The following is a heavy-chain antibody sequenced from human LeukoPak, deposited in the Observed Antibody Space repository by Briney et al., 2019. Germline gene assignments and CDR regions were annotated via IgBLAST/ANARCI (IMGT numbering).Heavy chain of an antibody. D-gene: IGHD5-18*01. CDR1: GYTFTSYG. J-gene: IGHJ5*02. V-gene: IGHV1-18*01. Sequence: ASVKVSCKASGYTFTSYGINWVRQAPGQGLEWMGWISAYNGNTNYAQKPRGRVTMTTDTSTSTAYMELRSLRSDDTAVYYCARDPGYSYGTSWFDPWGQGTLVTVSS. CDR3: ARDPGYSYGTSWFDP. CDR2: ISAYNGNT.